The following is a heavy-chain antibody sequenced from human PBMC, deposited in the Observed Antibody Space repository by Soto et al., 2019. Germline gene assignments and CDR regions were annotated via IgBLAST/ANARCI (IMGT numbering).Heavy chain of an antibody. J-gene: IGHJ6*02. D-gene: IGHD2-15*01. CDR1: GGTFSTNG. CDR2: IIPMFGTA. V-gene: IGHV1-69*06. CDR3: ARRPSRYCSGGGCYSGDYYGLDV. Sequence: QVQLLQSGAEVKRPGSSVRVSCKASGGTFSTNGINWVRQAPGQGLEWMGGIIPMFGTANYAQKFQGRVTITADKSTSTVYMDLSSLRSEDTATYYCARRPSRYCSGGGCYSGDYYGLDVWGQGTTVTVSS.